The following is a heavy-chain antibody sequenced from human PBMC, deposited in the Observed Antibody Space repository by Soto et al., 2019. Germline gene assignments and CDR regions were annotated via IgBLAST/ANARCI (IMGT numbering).Heavy chain of an antibody. J-gene: IGHJ4*02. CDR2: IYYSGST. CDR3: ARGDYDFWSGYLAPVYFDY. V-gene: IGHV4-59*01. D-gene: IGHD3-3*01. CDR1: GGSIISYY. Sequence: KSSETLSLTCTVSGGSIISYYCIFIRHPPFKGLEWIGYIYYSGSTNYNPSLKSRVTISVDTSKNQFSLKLSSVTAADTAVYYCARGDYDFWSGYLAPVYFDYWGQGTLVTVSS.